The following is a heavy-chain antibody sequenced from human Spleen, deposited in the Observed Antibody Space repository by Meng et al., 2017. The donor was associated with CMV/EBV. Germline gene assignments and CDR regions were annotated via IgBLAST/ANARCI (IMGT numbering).Heavy chain of an antibody. CDR2: INGVGHQT. CDR3: AKGYCSATSCGLNWFDT. D-gene: IGHD2-2*01. V-gene: IGHV3-23*01. CDR1: YV. J-gene: IGHJ5*02. Sequence: YVMAGGRQAPGKVLEWVSAINGVGHQTNYAASVEGRFTVSRDNGKNTFYLQMNTLRGEDTARYYCAKGYCSATSCGLNWFDTWGQGTLVTVSS.